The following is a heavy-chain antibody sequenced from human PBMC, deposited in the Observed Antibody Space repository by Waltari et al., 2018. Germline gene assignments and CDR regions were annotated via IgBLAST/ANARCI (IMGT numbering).Heavy chain of an antibody. Sequence: DVQLAESGGGLVHPGGSLRLSCAASGFPVSSPHLSWVRQSPGKGLEWVSVMYPPGSSYNADAVEGRFSISRDISQNTVHLQMNNLRLEDTAIYYCARARDEHTAMVFFDLWGQGTVVTVSS. CDR1: GFPVSSPH. V-gene: IGHV3-66*02. CDR2: MYPPGSS. J-gene: IGHJ4*02. CDR3: ARARDEHTAMVFFDL. D-gene: IGHD5-18*01.